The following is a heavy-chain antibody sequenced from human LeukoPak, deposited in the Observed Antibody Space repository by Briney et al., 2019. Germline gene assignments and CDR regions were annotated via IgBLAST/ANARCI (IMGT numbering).Heavy chain of an antibody. CDR1: GYTFTSFG. V-gene: IGHV1-18*01. CDR2: SSAYNGNT. CDR3: TRDLGVDTTMIFFDY. Sequence: ASVKVSCKASGYTFTSFGISWVRQAPGQGLEWMGWSSAYNGNTNYAQKFQGRVTMTTETSTSTAYMEVRSLRSDDTAVYYCTRDLGVDTTMIFFDYWGQGSLVTVSS. D-gene: IGHD5-18*01. J-gene: IGHJ4*02.